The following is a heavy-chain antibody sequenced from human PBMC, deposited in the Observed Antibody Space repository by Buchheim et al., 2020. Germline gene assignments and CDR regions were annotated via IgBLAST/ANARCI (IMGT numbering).Heavy chain of an antibody. J-gene: IGHJ5*02. CDR3: ARDRHYGSFSRGWFDP. V-gene: IGHV3-23*01. CDR1: GFTFSSYA. CDR2: ISGSGGST. D-gene: IGHD3-10*01. Sequence: EVQLLESGGGLVQPGGSLRLSCAASGFTFSSYAMSWVRQAPGKGLEWVSAISGSGGSTYYADSVKGRFTISRDNAKNSLYLQMNSLRAEDTAVYYCARDRHYGSFSRGWFDPWGQGTL.